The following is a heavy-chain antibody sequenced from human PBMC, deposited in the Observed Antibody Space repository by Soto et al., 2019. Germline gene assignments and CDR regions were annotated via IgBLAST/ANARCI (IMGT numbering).Heavy chain of an antibody. CDR3: AREYYSTTTWIDY. V-gene: IGHV1-18*04. D-gene: IGHD2-21*01. Sequence: ASVKVSCKTSGFTFTSYPFSWVRQAPGQGLEWLAWVHPYEGTTKVAHQFRDRLTLTSDTSAAAVFMELTSLTSDDTAVYFCAREYYSTTTWIDYWGQGTLVTVSS. CDR2: VHPYEGTT. CDR1: GFTFTSYP. J-gene: IGHJ4*02.